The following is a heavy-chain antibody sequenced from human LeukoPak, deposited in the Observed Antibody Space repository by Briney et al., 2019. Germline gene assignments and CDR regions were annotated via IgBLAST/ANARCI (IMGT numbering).Heavy chain of an antibody. J-gene: IGHJ1*01. V-gene: IGHV1-3*01. CDR1: GYTLTRYA. D-gene: IGHD6-19*01. CDR2: INAGSGDT. Sequence: ASVKVSCKASGYTLTRYAMHWVRQAPGQRPEWMGWINAGSGDTKYSQKLQGRVTITRDTSASIVYMQLSSLRSEDTAVYYCARDPRGSGWFEYFQHWGQGTLVTVSS. CDR3: ARDPRGSGWFEYFQH.